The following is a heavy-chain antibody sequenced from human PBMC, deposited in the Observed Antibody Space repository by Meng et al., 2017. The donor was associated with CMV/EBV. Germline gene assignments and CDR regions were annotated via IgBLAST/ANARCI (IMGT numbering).Heavy chain of an antibody. CDR3: ARDVYDFWSGGDY. Sequence: VQRLQSGAEGTKPGXYVKVPCKASGYTFTSYGISWVRQAPGQGLEWMGWISAYNGNTNYAQKLQGRVTMTTDTSTSTAYMELRSLRSDDTAVYYCARDVYDFWSGGDYWGQGTLVTVS. CDR1: GYTFTSYG. V-gene: IGHV1-18*01. CDR2: ISAYNGNT. J-gene: IGHJ4*02. D-gene: IGHD3-3*01.